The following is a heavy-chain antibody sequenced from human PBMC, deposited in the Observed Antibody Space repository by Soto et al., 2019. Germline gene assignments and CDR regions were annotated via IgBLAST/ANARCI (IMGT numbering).Heavy chain of an antibody. D-gene: IGHD6-19*01. Sequence: SETLSLTCTVSGGSISSSSYYWGWIRQPPGKGLEWIGSIYYSGSTYYNPSLKSRVTISVDTSKNQFSLKLSSVTAADTAVYYCVIGEQWLYLGGLYWGQGTLVTVSS. CDR1: GGSISSSSYY. J-gene: IGHJ4*02. V-gene: IGHV4-39*01. CDR2: IYYSGST. CDR3: VIGEQWLYLGGLY.